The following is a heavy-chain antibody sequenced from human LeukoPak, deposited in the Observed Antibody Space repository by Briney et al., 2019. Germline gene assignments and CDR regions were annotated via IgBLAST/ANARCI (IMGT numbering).Heavy chain of an antibody. CDR2: IYYSGST. J-gene: IGHJ4*02. V-gene: IGHV4-59*01. CDR3: ARLKNTPLVHFDY. Sequence: SETLSLTCTVSGGSISSYYWIWIRQPPGKGLEWIGYIYYSGSTNYNPSLKSRGTISVDTSKNQFSLQLSYVTAADTAVYYCARLKNTPLVHFDYWGQGTLVTVSS. D-gene: IGHD2-2*01. CDR1: GGSISSYY.